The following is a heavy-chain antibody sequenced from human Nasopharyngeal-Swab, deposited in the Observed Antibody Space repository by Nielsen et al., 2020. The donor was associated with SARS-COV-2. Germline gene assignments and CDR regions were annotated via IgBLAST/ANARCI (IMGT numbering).Heavy chain of an antibody. CDR3: ARARPRLSRSIAAAGLDTFDI. J-gene: IGHJ3*02. D-gene: IGHD6-13*01. Sequence: GGSLRLSCAASGFTFSSYAMHWVRQAPGKGLEWVAFMSYDGSNKYYADSVKGRFTISRDNSNNTLYLQMSSLRPEDTAVYFCARARPRLSRSIAAAGLDTFDIWGQGIMVTVSS. V-gene: IGHV3-30-3*01. CDR1: GFTFSSYA. CDR2: MSYDGSNK.